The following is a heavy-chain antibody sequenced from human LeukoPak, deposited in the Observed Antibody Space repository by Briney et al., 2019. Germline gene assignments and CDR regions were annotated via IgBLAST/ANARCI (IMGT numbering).Heavy chain of an antibody. CDR2: ISGSGGST. V-gene: IGHV3-23*01. D-gene: IGHD3-16*01. J-gene: IGHJ6*02. CDR1: GFTFSSYA. Sequence: PGGSLRLSCAASGFTFSSYAMSWVRQAPGKGLEWVSAISGSGGSTYYADSVKGRFTISRDNSKNTLYLQMNSLRAEDTAVYYCASIWGLGNRYYYYGMDVWGQGTTVTVSS. CDR3: ASIWGLGNRYYYYGMDV.